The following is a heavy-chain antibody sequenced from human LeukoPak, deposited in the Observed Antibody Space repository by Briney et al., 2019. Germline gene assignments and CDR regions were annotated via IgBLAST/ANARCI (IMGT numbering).Heavy chain of an antibody. V-gene: IGHV4-59*08. D-gene: IGHD3-10*01. CDR2: IYYSGTT. CDR1: GVSIADYY. Sequence: SETLSLTCTVSGVSIADYYWSWIRQPPGKGLEWIAYIYYSGTTIYNPSLKSRVTISIDTPNQQFSLSLTSVTAADTALYFCARHPRWPRYGSGNNWFDTWGQGTLVTVSS. J-gene: IGHJ5*02. CDR3: ARHPRWPRYGSGNNWFDT.